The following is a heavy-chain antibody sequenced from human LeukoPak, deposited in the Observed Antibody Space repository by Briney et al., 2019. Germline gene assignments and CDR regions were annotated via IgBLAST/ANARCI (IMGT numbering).Heavy chain of an antibody. D-gene: IGHD3-10*01. J-gene: IGHJ4*02. CDR1: GGTFISYA. CDR3: ARHQRVDYYGSGSSFDY. V-gene: IGHV1-69*13. CDR2: IIPIFGTA. Sequence: ASVKVSCKASGGTFISYAISWVRQAPGQGLEWMGGIIPIFGTANYAQKFQGRVTITADESTSTAYMELSSLRSEDTAVYYCARHQRVDYYGSGSSFDYWGQGTLVTVSP.